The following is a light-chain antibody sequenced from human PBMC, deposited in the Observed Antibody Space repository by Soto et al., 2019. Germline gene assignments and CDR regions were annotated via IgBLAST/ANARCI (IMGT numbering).Light chain of an antibody. CDR1: QSVSTSY. V-gene: IGKV3D-20*02. CDR3: QQRSNWPPFT. CDR2: GAS. Sequence: EIVLTQSPGTLSLSPGERATLSCRASQSVSTSYLAWYQQKPGQAPRLLIYGASRRATGFPARFSGSGSGTDFTLTISSLEPEDFAVYYCQQRSNWPPFTFGGGTKVDIK. J-gene: IGKJ4*01.